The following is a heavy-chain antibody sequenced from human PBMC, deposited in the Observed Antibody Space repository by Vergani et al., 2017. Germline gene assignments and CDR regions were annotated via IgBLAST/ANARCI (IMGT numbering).Heavy chain of an antibody. CDR3: AGGNYCCSGTYGDP. CDR2: IYSGDET. V-gene: IGHV3-66*02. CDR1: GSTVSGNY. J-gene: IGHJ5*02. Sequence: ELQLVESGGGLVQPGGSLRLSCAASGSTVSGNYMTWVRQAPGKGLEWVSHIYSGDETYYADSLKGRVNISRDISKNTLHLQINNLRVDDTAVYYCAGGNYCCSGTYGDPWGQGTLVTVSS. D-gene: IGHD3-10*01.